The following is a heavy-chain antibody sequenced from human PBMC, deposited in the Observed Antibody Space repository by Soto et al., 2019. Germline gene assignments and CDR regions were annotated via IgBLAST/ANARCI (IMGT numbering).Heavy chain of an antibody. D-gene: IGHD2-8*02. V-gene: IGHV1-2*02. Sequence: ASVKVSCKASGYNFSDYYIHWVRQAPGQGLEWLGWVSPKSGGTNYAQKFKGRVTMTRDTSSNTVYMDLSGLKSDDTAVFYCAREISGGGTLNWFDPWGQGTLVTVSS. J-gene: IGHJ5*02. CDR1: GYNFSDYY. CDR3: AREISGGGTLNWFDP. CDR2: VSPKSGGT.